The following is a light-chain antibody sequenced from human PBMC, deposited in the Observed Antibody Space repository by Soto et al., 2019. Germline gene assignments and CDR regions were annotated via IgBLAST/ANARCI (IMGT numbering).Light chain of an antibody. CDR2: KAS. CDR1: QSVDTC. V-gene: IGKV1-5*03. CDR3: QQYYRDPWT. Sequence: DIQMTQSPSTLSASVGDRVTITCRASQSVDTCLAWYQQKPGQAPHLLIYKASSLETRVPSRFSGSGSVRETTLSISVPPADESATYCCQQYYRDPWTFGQGTKVEIK. J-gene: IGKJ1*01.